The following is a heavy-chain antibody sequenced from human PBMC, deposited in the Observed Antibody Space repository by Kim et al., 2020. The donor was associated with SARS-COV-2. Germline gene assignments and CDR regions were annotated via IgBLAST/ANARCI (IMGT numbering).Heavy chain of an antibody. CDR2: ISSSGSTI. CDR1: GFTFSDYY. Sequence: GGSLRLSCAASGFTFSDYYMSWIRQAPGKGLEWVSYISSSGSTIYYADSVKGRFTISRDNAKNSLYLQMNSLRAEDTAVYYCARVDQTIAARLNYYYYYMDVWGEGTPVTVSS. D-gene: IGHD6-6*01. V-gene: IGHV3-11*01. CDR3: ARVDQTIAARLNYYYYYMDV. J-gene: IGHJ6*03.